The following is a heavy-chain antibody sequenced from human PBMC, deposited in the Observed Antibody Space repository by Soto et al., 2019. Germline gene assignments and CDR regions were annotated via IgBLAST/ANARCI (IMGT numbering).Heavy chain of an antibody. CDR3: ASPQRRSYYGMDV. Sequence: GASVKVSCKASGGTFSSYSISWVLQAPGQGLEWMGGIIPIFGTANYAQKFQGRVTITADKSTSTAYMELSSLRSEDTAVYYCASPQRRSYYGMDVWGQGTTVTVSS. V-gene: IGHV1-69*06. J-gene: IGHJ6*02. CDR2: IIPIFGTA. CDR1: GGTFSSYS.